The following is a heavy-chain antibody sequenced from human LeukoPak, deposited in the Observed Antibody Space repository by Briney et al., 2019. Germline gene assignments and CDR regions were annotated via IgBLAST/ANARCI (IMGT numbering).Heavy chain of an antibody. V-gene: IGHV3-74*01. D-gene: IGHD3-10*01. CDR1: GFTFSSNW. CDR3: AREFASGSGH. J-gene: IGHJ4*02. CDR2: LSSDGGST. Sequence: GGSLRLSCAVSGFTFSSNWMHWVRQAPGKGLVWVSGLSSDGGSTRYADSVKGRFTISRDNAKNTLYLQMNSLRAEDTAVYYCAREFASGSGHWGQGTLVTVSS.